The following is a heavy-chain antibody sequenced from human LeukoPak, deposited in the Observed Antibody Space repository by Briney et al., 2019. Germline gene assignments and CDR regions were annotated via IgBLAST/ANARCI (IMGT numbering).Heavy chain of an antibody. CDR3: ARGLGCSSTSCYTTGEWFDP. D-gene: IGHD2-2*02. CDR2: MNPNSGNT. J-gene: IGHJ5*02. Sequence: ASVKVSCKASGYTFTSYDINWVRQATGQGLEWMGWMNPNSGNTGYAQKFQGRVTMTRNTSISTAYMELSSLRSEDTAVYYCARGLGCSSTSCYTTGEWFDPWGQGTLVTVSS. V-gene: IGHV1-8*01. CDR1: GYTFTSYD.